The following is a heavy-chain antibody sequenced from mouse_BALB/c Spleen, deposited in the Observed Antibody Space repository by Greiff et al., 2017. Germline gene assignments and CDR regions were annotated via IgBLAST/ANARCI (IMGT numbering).Heavy chain of an antibody. CDR1: GFTFTSYA. D-gene: IGHD2-14*01. Sequence: EVLLEESGAGLVKPGASLKLSCAASGFTFTSYAMTWVRQTPGQSLEWVAYISSGGSTYYPDSVKGRFTISRDNARNNLYLQMSSLRSEDTAVYYCARAPEVRGAMDYWGQGTSVTVSS. CDR2: ISSGGST. V-gene: IGHV5-6-5*01. CDR3: ARAPEVRGAMDY. J-gene: IGHJ4*01.